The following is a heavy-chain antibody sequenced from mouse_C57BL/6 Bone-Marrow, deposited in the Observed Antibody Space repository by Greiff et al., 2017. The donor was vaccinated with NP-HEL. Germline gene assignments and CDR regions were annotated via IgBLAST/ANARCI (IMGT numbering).Heavy chain of an antibody. V-gene: IGHV7-1*01. CDR1: GFTFSDFY. CDR2: SRNKANDYTT. Sequence: EVNVVESGGGLVQSGRSLRLSCATSGFTFSDFYMEWVRQAPGKGLEWIAASRNKANDYTTEYSASVKGRFIVSRDTSQSILYLQMNALRAEDTAIYYCARDYDYDGYYAMDYWGQGTSVTVSS. D-gene: IGHD2-4*01. J-gene: IGHJ4*01. CDR3: ARDYDYDGYYAMDY.